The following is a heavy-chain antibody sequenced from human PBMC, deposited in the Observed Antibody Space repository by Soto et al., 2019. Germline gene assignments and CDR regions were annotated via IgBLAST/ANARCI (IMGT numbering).Heavy chain of an antibody. V-gene: IGHV4-31*03. CDR2: IYYSGST. CDR1: GGSISSGGYY. Sequence: QVQLQESGPGLVKPSQTLSLTCTVSGGSISSGGYYWSWIRQHPGKGRGWIGYIYYSGSTYYNPSLKSRVTISVDTSKNQFSLKLSSVTAADTAVYYCARVRYCSGGSCYPRFDPWGQGTLVTVSS. J-gene: IGHJ5*02. CDR3: ARVRYCSGGSCYPRFDP. D-gene: IGHD2-15*01.